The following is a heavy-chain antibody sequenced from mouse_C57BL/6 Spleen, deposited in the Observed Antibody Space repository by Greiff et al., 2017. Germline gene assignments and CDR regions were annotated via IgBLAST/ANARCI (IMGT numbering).Heavy chain of an antibody. CDR1: GYTFTSYW. D-gene: IGHD2-4*01. Sequence: VQLQQPGAELVRPGSSVKLSCKASGYTFTSYWMDWVKQRPGQGLEWIGNIYPSDSETHYNQKFKDKATLTVDKSSSTAYMQLSSLTSEDSAVYYCARGTLYDYDWFAYWGQGTLVTVSA. CDR3: ARGTLYDYDWFAY. CDR2: IYPSDSET. J-gene: IGHJ3*01. V-gene: IGHV1-61*01.